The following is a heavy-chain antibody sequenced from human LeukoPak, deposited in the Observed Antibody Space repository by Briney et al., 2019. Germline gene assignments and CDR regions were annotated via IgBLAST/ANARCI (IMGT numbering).Heavy chain of an antibody. J-gene: IGHJ4*02. Sequence: PGGSLRLSCAASGFTVSSDHMSWVRQAPGKGLEWVSAVYSGGSTYYADAVKGRFTISRDNSKNTLYLQMNSLRAEDTAVYYCARGGSGNYYSFDYWGPGTLVTASS. D-gene: IGHD1-26*01. CDR2: VYSGGST. CDR3: ARGGSGNYYSFDY. CDR1: GFTVSSDH. V-gene: IGHV3-66*02.